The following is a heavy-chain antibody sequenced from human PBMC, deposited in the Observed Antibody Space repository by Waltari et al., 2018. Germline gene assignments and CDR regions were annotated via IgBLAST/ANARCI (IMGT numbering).Heavy chain of an antibody. CDR1: GGTFSSYA. CDR3: ARNPTSPSYGDYGGIDI. V-gene: IGHV1-69*08. J-gene: IGHJ3*02. CDR2: IIPIFGTA. D-gene: IGHD4-17*01. Sequence: QVQLVQSGAEVKKPGSSVKVSCKASGGTFSSYAISWVRQAPGQGLEWMGRIIPIFGTANYAQKFQGRVTITADKSTSTAYMELSSLRSEDTAVYYCARNPTSPSYGDYGGIDIWGQGTMVTVSS.